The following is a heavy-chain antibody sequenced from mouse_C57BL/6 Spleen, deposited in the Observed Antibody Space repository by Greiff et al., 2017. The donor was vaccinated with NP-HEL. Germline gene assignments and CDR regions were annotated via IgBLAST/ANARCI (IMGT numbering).Heavy chain of an antibody. D-gene: IGHD2-4*01. CDR1: GFTFSSYT. V-gene: IGHV5-9*01. CDR3: ARQFYYDYDWCAY. Sequence: EVKLQESGGGLVKPGGSLKLSCAASGFTFSSYTMSWVRQTPEKRLEWVATISGGGGNTYYPDSGKGRFTISRDNAKNTLYRQMGSLRSEDTALYYCARQFYYDYDWCAYWGQGTLVTVSA. J-gene: IGHJ3*01. CDR2: ISGGGGNT.